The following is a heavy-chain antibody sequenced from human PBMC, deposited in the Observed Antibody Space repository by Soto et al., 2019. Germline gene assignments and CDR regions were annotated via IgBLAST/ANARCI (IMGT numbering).Heavy chain of an antibody. J-gene: IGHJ4*02. V-gene: IGHV1-69*02. CDR1: GGTFSSYT. CDR2: IIPILGIA. CDR3: ARRIAVAGASRDY. Sequence: QVQLVQSGAEVKKPGSSVKVSCKASGGTFSSYTISWVRQAPGQGLEWMGRIIPILGIANYAQKFHGRVTITADKSTSTAYMELSSLRSEDTAVYYCARRIAVAGASRDYWGQGTLVTVSS. D-gene: IGHD6-19*01.